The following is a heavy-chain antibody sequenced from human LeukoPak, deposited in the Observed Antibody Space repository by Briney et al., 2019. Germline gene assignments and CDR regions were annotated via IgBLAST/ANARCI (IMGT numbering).Heavy chain of an antibody. V-gene: IGHV3-30*04. CDR3: ARGPPTPRDYYYGMDV. CDR1: GFTFSSYA. CDR2: ISYDGSNK. Sequence: GRSLRLSCAASGFTFSSYAMHWVRQAPGKGLEWVAVISYDGSNKHYADSVRGRFTISRDNSKNTLYLQMNSLRAEDTAVYYCARGPPTPRDYYYGMDVWGKGTTVTVSS. J-gene: IGHJ6*04.